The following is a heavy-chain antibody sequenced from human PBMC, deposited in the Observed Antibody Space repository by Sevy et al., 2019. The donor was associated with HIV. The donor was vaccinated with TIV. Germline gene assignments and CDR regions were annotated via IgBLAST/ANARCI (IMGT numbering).Heavy chain of an antibody. CDR2: FYHSAST. V-gene: IGHV4-30-4*01. CDR1: GGSISSGDFY. J-gene: IGHJ4*02. CDR3: ARERGDTYLLSDN. Sequence: SETLSLTCTVSGGSISSGDFYWTWVRQPPGKGLEWIGYFYHSASTFYNPSLQSRVRISEERSKNQFTLKLSSVTAADTAVYYCARERGDTYLLSDNWGQGTLVTVSS. D-gene: IGHD2-15*01.